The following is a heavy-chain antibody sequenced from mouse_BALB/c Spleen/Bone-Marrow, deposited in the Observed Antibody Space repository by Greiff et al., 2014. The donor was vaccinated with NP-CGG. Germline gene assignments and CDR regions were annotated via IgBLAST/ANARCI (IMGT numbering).Heavy chain of an antibody. J-gene: IGHJ1*01. Sequence: VKLMESGPGLVAPSQSLSITCTVSGFSFTSYGVHWVRQPPGKGLEWLGVIWAGGSTNYNSALMSRLSISKDNSKSQVFLKMNSLQTDDTAMYYCARDPIYYDYDWYFDVWGAGTTVTVSS. CDR3: ARDPIYYDYDWYFDV. V-gene: IGHV2-9*02. CDR1: GFSFTSYG. CDR2: IWAGGST. D-gene: IGHD2-4*01.